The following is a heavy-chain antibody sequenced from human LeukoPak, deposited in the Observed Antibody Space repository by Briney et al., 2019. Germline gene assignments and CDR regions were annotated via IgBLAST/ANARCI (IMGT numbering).Heavy chain of an antibody. CDR2: IYYSGST. J-gene: IGHJ5*02. CDR3: ARGPPGGQFDP. V-gene: IGHV4-59*01. D-gene: IGHD3-10*01. CDR1: GGSMSNYY. Sequence: PSETLSLTCTVSGGSMSNYYWSWIRQPPGKGLEWIGYIYYSGSTNYNPSLKSRVTMSVDTSKNQFSLRLSSVTAADTAVYYCARGPPGGQFDPWGQETLVTVSS.